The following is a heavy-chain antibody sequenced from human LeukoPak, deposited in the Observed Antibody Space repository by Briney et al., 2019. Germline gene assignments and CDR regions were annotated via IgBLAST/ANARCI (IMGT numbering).Heavy chain of an antibody. V-gene: IGHV3-66*01. J-gene: IGHJ4*02. Sequence: GGSLRLSCAASGFTVSSNYMSWVRQAPGKGLEWVSVIYSGGSAFYADSVRGRFTISRDNSKNTLYLQMNSLRAEDTAVYYCARDVSGSSSWSDFDYWGQGTLVTVSS. D-gene: IGHD6-13*01. CDR2: IYSGGSA. CDR1: GFTVSSNY. CDR3: ARDVSGSSSWSDFDY.